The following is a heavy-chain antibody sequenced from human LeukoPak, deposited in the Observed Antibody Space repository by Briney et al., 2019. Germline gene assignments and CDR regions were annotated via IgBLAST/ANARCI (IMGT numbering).Heavy chain of an antibody. CDR3: AKADYCSSTSCYKSYYYYGMDV. J-gene: IGHJ6*02. V-gene: IGHV3-23*01. CDR1: GFTFSSYA. D-gene: IGHD2-2*02. Sequence: GGSLRLSGAASGFTFSSYAMSWVRQAPGKGLEWVSAFSGSGGSTYYADSVKGRFTISRDNSKNTLYLQMNSLSAEDTAVYYCAKADYCSSTSCYKSYYYYGMDVWGQGTTVTVSS. CDR2: FSGSGGST.